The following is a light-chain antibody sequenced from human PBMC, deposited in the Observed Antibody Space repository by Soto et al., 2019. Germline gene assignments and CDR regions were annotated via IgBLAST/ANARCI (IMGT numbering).Light chain of an antibody. V-gene: IGKV1-27*01. CDR2: AGT. CDR3: QEYNSALWT. J-gene: IGKJ1*01. Sequence: DIQMTQSPSSLSASVGDRDTITSRASQDISNYLAWYQQKPGKAPKLVIYAGTTLQSGVPSRFSGSGSGTDFTLTISSLQPEDVATFYCQEYNSALWTFGQGTKVDIK. CDR1: QDISNY.